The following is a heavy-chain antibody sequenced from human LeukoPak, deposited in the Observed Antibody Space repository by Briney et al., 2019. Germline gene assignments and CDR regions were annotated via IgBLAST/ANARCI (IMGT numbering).Heavy chain of an antibody. CDR3: ARRWDTAGDFDY. D-gene: IGHD5-18*01. V-gene: IGHV4-39*07. J-gene: IGHJ4*02. CDR2: IFYSGST. Sequence: PSETLSLTCTVSGGSISTSNYYWGWIRQPPGKGLEWIGNIFYSGSTYYNPSLKSRVTISLDTSKNQFSLKLSSVTAADTAVYYCARRWDTAGDFDYWGQGTLVTVSS. CDR1: GGSISTSNYY.